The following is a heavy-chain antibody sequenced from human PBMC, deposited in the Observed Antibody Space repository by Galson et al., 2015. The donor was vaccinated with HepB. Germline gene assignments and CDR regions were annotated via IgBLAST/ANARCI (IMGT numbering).Heavy chain of an antibody. CDR1: GFTFSSYG. J-gene: IGHJ4*02. D-gene: IGHD2/OR15-2a*01. V-gene: IGHV3-33*01. Sequence: SLRLSCAASGFTFSSYGMHWVRQAPGKGLEWVAVIWYDGSNKYYADSVKGRFTISRDNSKNTLYLQMNSLRAEDTAVYYCASLPPLGNREGYWGQGTLVTVSS. CDR2: IWYDGSNK. CDR3: ASLPPLGNREGY.